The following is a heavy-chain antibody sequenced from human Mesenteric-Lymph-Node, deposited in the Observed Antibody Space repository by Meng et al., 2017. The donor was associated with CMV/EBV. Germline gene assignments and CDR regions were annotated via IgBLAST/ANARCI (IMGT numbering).Heavy chain of an antibody. Sequence: GESLKISCAASGFTFSNAWMSWVRQAPGKGLEWVGRIKSKTDGGTTDYAAPVKGRFTISRDDSKNTLYLQMNILKTEDTAVYYCTTAYSGGYKDWGQGTLVTVSS. CDR2: IKSKTDGGTT. V-gene: IGHV3-15*01. J-gene: IGHJ4*02. CDR1: GFTFSNAW. CDR3: TTAYSGGYKD. D-gene: IGHD1-26*01.